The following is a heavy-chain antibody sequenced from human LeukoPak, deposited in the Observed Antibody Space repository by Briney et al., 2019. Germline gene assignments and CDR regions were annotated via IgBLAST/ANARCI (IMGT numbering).Heavy chain of an antibody. J-gene: IGHJ3*02. CDR3: ARGPRGRHIVVVTAIHGAFDI. D-gene: IGHD2-21*02. Sequence: PSETLSLTCAVYGGSFSGYYWSWIRQPPGKGLEWIGEINHSGSTNYNPSLKSRVTISVDTSKNQFSLKLSSVTAADTAVYYCARGPRGRHIVVVTAIHGAFDIWGQGTMVTVSS. CDR2: INHSGST. V-gene: IGHV4-34*01. CDR1: GGSFSGYY.